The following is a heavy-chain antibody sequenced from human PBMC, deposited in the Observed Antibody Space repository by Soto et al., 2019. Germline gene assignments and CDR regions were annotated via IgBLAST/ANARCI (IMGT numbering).Heavy chain of an antibody. CDR2: ISAYNGNS. CDR1: GYTFTSYG. Sequence: QVQLVQSGAEVKKPGASVKVSCKASGYTFTSYGISWVRQAPGQGLEWMGWISAYNGNSNYAQKLQGRVTMTTDTSTSTAYRELRSLRSDDTAEYYCAGEPSGYCSGGSCYVRDYYYGMDVWGQGTTVTVSS. CDR3: AGEPSGYCSGGSCYVRDYYYGMDV. D-gene: IGHD2-15*01. V-gene: IGHV1-18*04. J-gene: IGHJ6*02.